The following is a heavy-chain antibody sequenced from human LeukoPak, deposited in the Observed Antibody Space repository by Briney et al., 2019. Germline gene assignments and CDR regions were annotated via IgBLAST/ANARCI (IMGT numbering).Heavy chain of an antibody. V-gene: IGHV3-30*04. Sequence: GGSLRLSCAASGFTFSNYAMHWVRQAPGKGLEWVAVVSVDGSNKYYADSVEGRFSISRDNSKNTLYLQMNSLRVEDTAVYYCARGGNSSWDYWGQGALVTVSS. D-gene: IGHD6-6*01. J-gene: IGHJ4*02. CDR1: GFTFSNYA. CDR3: ARGGNSSWDY. CDR2: VSVDGSNK.